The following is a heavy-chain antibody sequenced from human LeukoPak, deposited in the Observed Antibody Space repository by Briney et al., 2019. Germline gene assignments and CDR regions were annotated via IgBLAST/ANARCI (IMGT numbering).Heavy chain of an antibody. CDR3: ARAPSHSYLRRDAFDI. J-gene: IGHJ3*02. CDR2: IYHSGST. V-gene: IGHV4-38-2*02. D-gene: IGHD1-26*01. CDR1: GYSISSDNY. Sequence: SETLSLTCTVSGYSISSDNYWGWIRQPPGKGLEWIGSIYHSGSTYYNPSLKSRVTISVDTSKNQFSLKLSSVTAADTAVYYCARAPSHSYLRRDAFDIWGQGTMVTVSS.